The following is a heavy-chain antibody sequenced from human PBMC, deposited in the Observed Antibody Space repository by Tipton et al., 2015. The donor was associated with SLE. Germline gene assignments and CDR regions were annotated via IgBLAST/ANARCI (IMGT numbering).Heavy chain of an antibody. J-gene: IGHJ6*02. D-gene: IGHD6-25*01. V-gene: IGHV3-30*18. CDR3: AKDPRGLYYYGMDV. Sequence: SLRLSCAASGFTFRIYDMHWVRQAPGKGLEWVAVISYDGSNKYYVDSVKGRFTISRDNSKNTLYLQMNSLRAEDTAVYYCAKDPRGLYYYGMDVWGQGTTVTVS. CDR2: ISYDGSNK. CDR1: GFTFRIYD.